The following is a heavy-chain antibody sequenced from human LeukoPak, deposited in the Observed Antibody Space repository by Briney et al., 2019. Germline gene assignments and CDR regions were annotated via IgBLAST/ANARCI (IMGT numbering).Heavy chain of an antibody. D-gene: IGHD3-22*01. V-gene: IGHV3-30*18. J-gene: IGHJ4*02. Sequence: GGSLRLSCAASGFTFSSYGMHWVRQAPGKGLEWVAVISYDGSNKYYADSVKGRFTISRDNSKNTLYLQMNSLRAEDTAVYYCAKEGYDSSGYYGLDYWGQGTLVTVSS. CDR3: AKEGYDSSGYYGLDY. CDR2: ISYDGSNK. CDR1: GFTFSSYG.